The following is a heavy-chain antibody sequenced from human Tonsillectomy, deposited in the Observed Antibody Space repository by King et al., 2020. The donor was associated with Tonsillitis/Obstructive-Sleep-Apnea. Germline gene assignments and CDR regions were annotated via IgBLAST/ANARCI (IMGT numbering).Heavy chain of an antibody. CDR3: AMSGSYYVFQH. J-gene: IGHJ1*01. D-gene: IGHD1-26*01. Sequence: QLQESGPGLVKPSETLSLTCTVSGGSISSYYWSWIRQPPGKGLEWIGYIYYSGSTNYNPSLKSRVTISVDTSKNQFSLKLSSVTAADTAVYYCAMSGSYYVFQHWGQGTLVTVSS. V-gene: IGHV4-59*01. CDR1: GGSISSYY. CDR2: IYYSGST.